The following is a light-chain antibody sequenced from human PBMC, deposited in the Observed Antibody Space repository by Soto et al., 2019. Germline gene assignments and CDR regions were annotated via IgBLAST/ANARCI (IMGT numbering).Light chain of an antibody. CDR1: QSISSY. CDR3: QQLWT. V-gene: IGKV1-39*01. CDR2: AAS. Sequence: DIQMTQSPSSLSASVGDRVTITCRASQSISSYLNWYQQKPGKAPKLLIYAASSLQSGVPSRFSGSGSGTDFTLTISSLQPEDFATYYCQQLWTFGQGTKVEIK. J-gene: IGKJ1*01.